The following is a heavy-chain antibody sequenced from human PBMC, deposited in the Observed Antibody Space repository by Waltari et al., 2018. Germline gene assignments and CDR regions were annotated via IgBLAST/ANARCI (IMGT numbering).Heavy chain of an antibody. V-gene: IGHV1-69*05. CDR1: GATFSSYA. CDR3: ARGNYDFWSGYYFSLPFDY. D-gene: IGHD3-3*01. J-gene: IGHJ4*02. CDR2: IIPIFGTA. Sequence: QVQLVQSGAEVKKPGSSVKVSCKASGATFSSYAISWVRRAPGQGLEWMGGIIPIFGTANDAQKFQGRVTITTDESTSTAYMELSSLRSEDTAVYYCARGNYDFWSGYYFSLPFDYWGQGTLVTVSS.